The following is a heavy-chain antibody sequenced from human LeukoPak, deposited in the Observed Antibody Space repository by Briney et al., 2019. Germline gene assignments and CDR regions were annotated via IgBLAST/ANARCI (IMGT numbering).Heavy chain of an antibody. J-gene: IGHJ3*02. Sequence: SETLSLTCTVSGGSISSYYWSWIRQPPGKGLEWIGYIYYSGSTNYNPSLKSRVAISVDTSKNQFSLKLSSVTAADTAVYYCARDNWGRAFDIWGQGTMVTVSS. D-gene: IGHD7-27*01. CDR3: ARDNWGRAFDI. V-gene: IGHV4-59*01. CDR1: GGSISSYY. CDR2: IYYSGST.